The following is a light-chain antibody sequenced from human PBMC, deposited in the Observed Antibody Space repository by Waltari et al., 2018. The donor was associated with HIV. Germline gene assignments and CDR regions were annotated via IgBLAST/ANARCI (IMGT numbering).Light chain of an antibody. V-gene: IGKV3-20*01. J-gene: IGKJ2*01. CDR2: GAS. Sequence: EIVLTQSQDTLSLSPGERAALSCRASQSVSSNYLAWYQQKPGQAPRLLIYGASSRATGIPDTFSGSGSGTDFTLTISRLEPEDFAVYYCQQYGSSPYTFGQGTKLEIK. CDR3: QQYGSSPYT. CDR1: QSVSSNY.